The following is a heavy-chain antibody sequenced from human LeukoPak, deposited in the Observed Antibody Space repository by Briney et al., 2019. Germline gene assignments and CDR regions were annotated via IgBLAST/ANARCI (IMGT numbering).Heavy chain of an antibody. CDR3: ARAPLDCSGGSCYYWYFDL. Sequence: TSETLSLTCTVSGGSISSGDYYWSWIRQPPGRGLEWIGYIYYSGSTYYNPSLKSRVTIPVDTSKNQFSLKLSSVTAADTAIYYCARAPLDCSGGSCYYWYFDLWGRGTLVTVSS. J-gene: IGHJ2*01. CDR2: IYYSGST. V-gene: IGHV4-30-4*08. CDR1: GGSISSGDYY. D-gene: IGHD2-15*01.